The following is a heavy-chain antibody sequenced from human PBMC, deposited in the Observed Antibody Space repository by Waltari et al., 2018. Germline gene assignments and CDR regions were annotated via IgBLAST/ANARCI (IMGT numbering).Heavy chain of an antibody. CDR3: ARDLGIAAADTKGFDP. J-gene: IGHJ5*02. V-gene: IGHV4-38-2*02. Sequence: QVQLQESGPGLVKPSETLSLTCAVSGYSISSGYYWGWIRQPPGKGLEWIGSIYHSGSTYYNPSLKSRVTISVDTSKNQFSLKLSSVTAADTAVYYCARDLGIAAADTKGFDPWGQGTLVTVSS. CDR1: GYSISSGYY. CDR2: IYHSGST. D-gene: IGHD6-13*01.